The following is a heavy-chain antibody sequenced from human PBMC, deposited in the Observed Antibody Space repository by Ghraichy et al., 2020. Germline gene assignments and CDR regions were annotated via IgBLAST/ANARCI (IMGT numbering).Heavy chain of an antibody. CDR2: INHSGST. CDR1: GGSFSGYY. CDR3: ARGQRLYGSGSYYKGYYYGMDV. J-gene: IGHJ6*02. V-gene: IGHV4-34*01. D-gene: IGHD3-10*01. Sequence: SETLSLTCAVYGGSFSGYYWSWIRQPPGKGLEWIGEINHSGSTNYNPSLKSRVTISVDTSKNQFSLKLSSVTAADTAVYYCARGQRLYGSGSYYKGYYYGMDVWGQGTTVTVSS.